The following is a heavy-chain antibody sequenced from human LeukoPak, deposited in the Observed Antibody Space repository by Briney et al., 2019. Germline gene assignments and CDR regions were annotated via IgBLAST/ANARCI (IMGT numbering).Heavy chain of an antibody. CDR2: ISGSGGST. CDR1: GFTFSSYA. Sequence: PGGSLRLSCAASGFTFSSYAMSWVRQAPGKGLEWVSAISGSGGSTYYADSVKGRFTISRDNSKNTLYLQMNSRRAEDTAIYYCAKAADPYDILTGYYWGPFDYWGQGTLVTVSS. V-gene: IGHV3-23*01. D-gene: IGHD3-9*01. CDR3: AKAADPYDILTGYYWGPFDY. J-gene: IGHJ4*02.